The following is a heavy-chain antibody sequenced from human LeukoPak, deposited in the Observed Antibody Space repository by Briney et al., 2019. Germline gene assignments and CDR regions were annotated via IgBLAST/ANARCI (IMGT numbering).Heavy chain of an antibody. D-gene: IGHD3-3*02. J-gene: IGHJ4*02. CDR2: TSGNGAKT. CDR3: VKDLAYAFDK. V-gene: IGHV3-23*01. Sequence: GGSLRLSCAASGFAFSTFALSWVRQSPVRGLEWVAATSGNGAKTFYADSVKGRFTISRDNSKNTLYLQMTSLRVGDAAVYYCVKDLAYAFDKWGQGTLVTVSS. CDR1: GFAFSTFA.